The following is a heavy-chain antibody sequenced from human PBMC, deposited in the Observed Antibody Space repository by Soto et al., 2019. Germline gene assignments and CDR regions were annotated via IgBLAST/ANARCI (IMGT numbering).Heavy chain of an antibody. D-gene: IGHD2-21*02. CDR1: GGTFNNYA. CDR3: ARDLGPTMTASDDVFNT. J-gene: IGHJ3*02. CDR2: LIPFLDIA. Sequence: QVHLVQSGAEVKKPGSSVKVSCTASGGTFNNYAITWVRQAPGQGLEWMGRLIPFLDIANYAQNFQGRVTITADTSTNTAYMELNSLRSEDTAVYYCARDLGPTMTASDDVFNTWGQGTMVTVSS. V-gene: IGHV1-69*04.